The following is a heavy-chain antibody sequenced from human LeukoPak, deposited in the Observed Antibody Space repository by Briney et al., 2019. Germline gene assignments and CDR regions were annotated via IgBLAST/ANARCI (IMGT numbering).Heavy chain of an antibody. Sequence: SETLSLTCTVSGGPISSYYWSWIRQPPGKGLEWIGYIYYSGGTNHNPSLKSRVTISVDTSKKQFSLRLSSVTAADTAVYYCARTNIAARTFDYWGQGSLVTVSS. CDR3: ARTNIAARTFDY. J-gene: IGHJ4*02. CDR2: IYYSGGT. D-gene: IGHD6-6*01. V-gene: IGHV4-59*01. CDR1: GGPISSYY.